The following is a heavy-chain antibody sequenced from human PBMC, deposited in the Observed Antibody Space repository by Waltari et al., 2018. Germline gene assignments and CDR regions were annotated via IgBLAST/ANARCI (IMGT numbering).Heavy chain of an antibody. Sequence: QVQLVQSGAEVKKPGASLKVSCKASGYIFTNYGISWVRQAPGQGLEWMGWVSGNNGHTNFAQKCLGRLTMAKDTSTNTVYMGLSRLTSDDTAVYYCAKDRHQLIEEGFLLALDPWGQGTLVTVSS. CDR2: VSGNNGHT. CDR3: AKDRHQLIEEGFLLALDP. V-gene: IGHV1-18*04. CDR1: GYIFTNYG. D-gene: IGHD2-2*01. J-gene: IGHJ5*02.